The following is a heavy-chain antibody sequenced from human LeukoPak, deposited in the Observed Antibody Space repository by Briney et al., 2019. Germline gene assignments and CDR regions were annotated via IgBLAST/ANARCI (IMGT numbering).Heavy chain of an antibody. CDR1: GFTFSSYS. CDR2: ISSSSSYI. V-gene: IGHV3-21*04. D-gene: IGHD1-26*01. Sequence: GGSLRLSCAASGFTFSSYSMNWVRQAPGKGLEWVSSISSSSSYIYYADSVKGRSTISRDNAKNSLYLQMNSLRAEDTAVYYCAKGSIVGATSYYYLDVWGTGTTVTVSS. J-gene: IGHJ6*03. CDR3: AKGSIVGATSYYYLDV.